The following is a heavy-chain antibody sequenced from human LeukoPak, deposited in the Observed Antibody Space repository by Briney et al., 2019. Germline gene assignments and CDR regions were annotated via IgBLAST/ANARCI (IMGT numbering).Heavy chain of an antibody. D-gene: IGHD1-26*01. CDR2: INIDGSSI. Sequence: GGSLRLSCAASGFTFSSHWMHWVRQAPGKGLVWVSRINIDGSSISYADSVKGRFTISRDNAKNMLYLQMNSLRAEDTAVYYCARSWDVDYWGQGTLVTVSS. V-gene: IGHV3-74*01. CDR1: GFTFSSHW. CDR3: ARSWDVDY. J-gene: IGHJ4*02.